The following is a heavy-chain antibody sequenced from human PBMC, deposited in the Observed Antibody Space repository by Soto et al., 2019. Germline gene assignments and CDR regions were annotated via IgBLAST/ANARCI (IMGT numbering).Heavy chain of an antibody. V-gene: IGHV3-9*01. CDR2: ITWSSATI. CDR1: GFTFDNYA. CDR3: AKDMGYDFWSGSPFDY. D-gene: IGHD3-3*01. J-gene: IGHJ4*02. Sequence: PGGSLRLSCAASGFTFDNYAMNWVRQAPGKGLEWVSGITWSSATIGYADSVKGRFTISRDNAQNSLYLQMNSLKPEDTALYYCAKDMGYDFWSGSPFDYWGQGTLVTVSS.